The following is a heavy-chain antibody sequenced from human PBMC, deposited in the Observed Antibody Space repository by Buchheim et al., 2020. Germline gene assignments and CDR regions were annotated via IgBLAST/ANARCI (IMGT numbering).Heavy chain of an antibody. D-gene: IGHD6-13*01. CDR3: ARAPTPYSSSWYDYYYGMDV. J-gene: IGHJ6*02. CDR2: ISDTSSTI. V-gene: IGHV3-48*04. Sequence: EVELVESGGGLVQPGGSLRLSCAVSGFSFSTYSMDWVRQAPGKGLEWLAYISDTSSTIYYGDSVKGRFTVSRGNAKNALYLQMNSLRVEDTAVYYCARAPTPYSSSWYDYYYGMDVWGQGTT. CDR1: GFSFSTYS.